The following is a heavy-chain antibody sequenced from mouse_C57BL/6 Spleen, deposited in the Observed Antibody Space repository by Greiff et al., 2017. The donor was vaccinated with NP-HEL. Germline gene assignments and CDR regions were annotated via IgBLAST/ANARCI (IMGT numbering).Heavy chain of an antibody. CDR2: IYPSDSET. V-gene: IGHV1-61*01. J-gene: IGHJ3*01. Sequence: QVQLQQPGAELVRPGSSVKLSCKASGYTFTSYWMDWVKQRPGQGLEWIGNIYPSDSETHYNQKFKDKATLTVDKSSSTAYMELSSRTSEDSAVYYGARSITTVVATPFAYWGQGTLVTVSA. CDR1: GYTFTSYW. D-gene: IGHD1-1*01. CDR3: ARSITTVVATPFAY.